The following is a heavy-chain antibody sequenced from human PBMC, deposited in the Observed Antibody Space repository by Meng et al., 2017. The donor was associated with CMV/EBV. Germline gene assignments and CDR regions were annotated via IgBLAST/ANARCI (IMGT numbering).Heavy chain of an antibody. CDR1: GYSFTSYW. Sequence: GGSLRLSCKGSGYSFTSYWIGWVRQMPGKGLEWMGIIYPGDSDTRYSPSFQGQVTISADKSISTAYLQWSSLKASDTARYYCAGGDYDFWSGYRDWGQGTLVTVSS. J-gene: IGHJ4*02. V-gene: IGHV5-51*01. CDR3: AGGDYDFWSGYRD. CDR2: IYPGDSDT. D-gene: IGHD3-3*01.